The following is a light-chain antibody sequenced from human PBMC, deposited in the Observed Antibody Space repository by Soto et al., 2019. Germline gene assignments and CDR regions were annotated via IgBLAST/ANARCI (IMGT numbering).Light chain of an antibody. CDR1: QTISRW. V-gene: IGKV1-5*01. J-gene: IGKJ5*01. Sequence: DIQLTQTPSTLSASVGDEVTITCRASQTISRWLAWYQQKPGRAPKLLIYDASTLESGVPSRFSGSGSETECTLIISRLQPDDFATYFCHSRAFGQGTRL. CDR2: DAS. CDR3: HSRA.